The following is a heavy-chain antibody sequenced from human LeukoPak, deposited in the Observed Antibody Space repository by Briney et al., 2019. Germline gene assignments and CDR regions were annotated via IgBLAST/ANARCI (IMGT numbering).Heavy chain of an antibody. V-gene: IGHV4-34*01. D-gene: IGHD2-2*01. CDR3: ARGRPNLYCSSTSCYHYYYYGMDV. CDR2: INHSGST. J-gene: IGHJ6*02. Sequence: SEALSLTCAVYGGSFSGYYWSWIRQPPGKGLEWIGEINHSGSTNYNPSLKSRVTISVDTSKNQFSLKLSSVTAADTAVYYCARGRPNLYCSSTSCYHYYYYGMDVWGQGTTVTVSS. CDR1: GGSFSGYY.